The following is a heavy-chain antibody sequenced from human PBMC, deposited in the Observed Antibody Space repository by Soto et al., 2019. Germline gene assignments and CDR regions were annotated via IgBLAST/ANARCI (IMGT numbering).Heavy chain of an antibody. CDR1: GGSISSGGYS. V-gene: IGHV4-30-2*01. Sequence: QLQLQECGSGLVMPSQTLSLTCAVSGGSISSGGYSWSWIRQPPGKGLEWIGYIYHSGSTYYNPSLKSRATISVDRSKKQFSLKLSSVTAADTAVYYCARDDLGGSPDWGQGTLVTVSS. J-gene: IGHJ1*01. CDR2: IYHSGST. CDR3: ARDDLGGSPD. D-gene: IGHD3-16*01.